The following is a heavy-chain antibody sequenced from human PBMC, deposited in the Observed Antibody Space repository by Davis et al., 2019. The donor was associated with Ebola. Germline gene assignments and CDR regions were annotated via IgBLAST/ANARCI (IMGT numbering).Heavy chain of an antibody. J-gene: IGHJ4*02. CDR1: GFTFSNYA. Sequence: GESLKISCAASGFTFSNYAMSWVRQAPGKGLEWVSAISGSGGSTYYADSVKGRFSISRDNSKNTLYLQMNSLRAEDTAVYYCARHIAYAEPIDYWGQGTLVTVSS. CDR3: ARHIAYAEPIDY. D-gene: IGHD2-21*01. CDR2: ISGSGGST. V-gene: IGHV3-23*01.